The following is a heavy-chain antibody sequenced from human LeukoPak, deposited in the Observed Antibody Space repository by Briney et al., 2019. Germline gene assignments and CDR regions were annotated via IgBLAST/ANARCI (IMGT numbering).Heavy chain of an antibody. Sequence: GASVKASCKASGGTFSSYAISGVRQAPGQGLEWMGWISAYNGNTNYAQKLQGRVTMTTDTSTSTAYMELRSLRSDDTAVYYCARGYSSGWYSNEYYFDYWGQGTLVTVSS. D-gene: IGHD6-19*01. J-gene: IGHJ4*02. CDR2: ISAYNGNT. V-gene: IGHV1-18*01. CDR3: ARGYSSGWYSNEYYFDY. CDR1: GGTFSSYA.